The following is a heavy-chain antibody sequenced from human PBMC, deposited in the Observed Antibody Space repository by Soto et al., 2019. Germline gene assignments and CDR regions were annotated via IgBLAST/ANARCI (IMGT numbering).Heavy chain of an antibody. CDR3: AKARQWLVGGLDY. J-gene: IGHJ4*02. CDR1: GFTFSSYG. CDR2: ISYDGSNK. D-gene: IGHD6-19*01. V-gene: IGHV3-30*18. Sequence: ESGGGVVQPGRSLRLSCAASGFTFSSYGMHWVRQAPGKGLEWVAVISYDGSNKYYADSVKGRFTISRDNSKNTLYLQMNSLRAEDTAVYYCAKARQWLVGGLDYWGQGTLVTVSS.